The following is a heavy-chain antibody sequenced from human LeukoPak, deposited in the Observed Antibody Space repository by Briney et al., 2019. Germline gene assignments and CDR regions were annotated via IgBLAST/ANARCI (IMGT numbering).Heavy chain of an antibody. CDR3: ARHYYTDPFDY. CDR1: GGSINSYY. Sequence: PSETLSLTCTVSGGSINSYYWSWIRQPPGKGLEWIGYVFYSGSTSYNPSLKSRLTISVDTSKNQFSLKLNSVTAADTAVYYCARHYYTDPFDYWGQGTLVTVSS. D-gene: IGHD3-22*01. V-gene: IGHV4-59*08. CDR2: VFYSGST. J-gene: IGHJ4*02.